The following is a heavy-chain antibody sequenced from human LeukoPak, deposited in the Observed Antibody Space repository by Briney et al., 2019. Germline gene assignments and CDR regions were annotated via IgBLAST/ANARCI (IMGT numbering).Heavy chain of an antibody. Sequence: GGSLRLSCAASGFTFSDYYMSWIRQAPGKGLEWVSYISSSGSTIYYADSVKGRFTISRDNSKNTLYLQMNSLRAEDTAVYYCARLSPYSSGWYTPDYWGQGTLATVSS. CDR1: GFTFSDYY. D-gene: IGHD6-19*01. J-gene: IGHJ4*02. CDR2: ISSSGSTI. CDR3: ARLSPYSSGWYTPDY. V-gene: IGHV3-11*01.